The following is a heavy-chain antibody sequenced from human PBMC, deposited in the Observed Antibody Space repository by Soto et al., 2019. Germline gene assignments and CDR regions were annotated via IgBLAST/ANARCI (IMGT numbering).Heavy chain of an antibody. CDR1: GYTFRSYG. CDR3: AIRDYYDGTGYFRH. J-gene: IGHJ1*01. CDR2: ISVYNGNR. V-gene: IGHV1-18*04. D-gene: IGHD3-22*01. Sequence: QVQLVQSGTEVKKPGASVNISCKASGYTFRSYGISWVRQAPGQGLEWIGWISVYNGNRKYAQRFQDRVTMTTDITTNTAYMQLRSLTSDDTAVYYCAIRDYYDGTGYFRHWGHGTLVTVSS.